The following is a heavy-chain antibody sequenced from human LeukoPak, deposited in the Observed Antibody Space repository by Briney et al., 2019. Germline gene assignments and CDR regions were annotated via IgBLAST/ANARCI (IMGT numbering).Heavy chain of an antibody. CDR3: ARVKNRYDSWSGRKDGWFDP. CDR2: ISAYNGNT. CDR1: GFTFSSYG. V-gene: IGHV1-18*01. Sequence: GGSLRLSCAASGFTFSSYGISWVRQAPGQGLEWMGWISAYNGNTNYAQKLQGRVTMTTDTSTSTAYMELRSLRSDDTAVYYCARVKNRYDSWSGRKDGWFDPWGQGTLVTVSS. D-gene: IGHD3-3*01. J-gene: IGHJ5*02.